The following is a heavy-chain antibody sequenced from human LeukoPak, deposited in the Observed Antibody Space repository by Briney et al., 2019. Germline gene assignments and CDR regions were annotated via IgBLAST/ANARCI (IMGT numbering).Heavy chain of an antibody. V-gene: IGHV4-34*01. CDR1: GGSFSGYY. Sequence: PSETLSLTCAVYGGSFSGYYWSWIRQPPGKGLEWIGEINHSVSTNYNPSLKSGVTISVATSKTQFSLKLGSVPAAGTASYYCARGLGGPRFRYWAKEPLVTVPS. J-gene: IGHJ4*02. D-gene: IGHD2-15*01. CDR3: ARGLGGPRFRY. CDR2: INHSVST.